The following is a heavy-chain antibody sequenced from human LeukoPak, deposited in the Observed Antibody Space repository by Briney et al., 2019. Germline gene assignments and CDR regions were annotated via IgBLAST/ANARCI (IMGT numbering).Heavy chain of an antibody. V-gene: IGHV3-23*01. D-gene: IGHD3-10*01. CDR3: ARGAKPSGYGMDV. J-gene: IGHJ6*02. CDR1: GFTFSTYG. CDR2: VGSDGINT. Sequence: GGSLRLSCAASGFTFSTYGMSWVRQAPGKGLEWVSAVGSDGINTAYADSVKGRFTISRDNSKNTLYLQLNSLRAEDTAVYYCARGAKPSGYGMDVWGQGTTVTVSS.